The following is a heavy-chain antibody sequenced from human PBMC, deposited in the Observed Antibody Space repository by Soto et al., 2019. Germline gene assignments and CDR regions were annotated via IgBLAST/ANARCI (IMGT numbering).Heavy chain of an antibody. CDR3: ARAHYGDGYYYYMDV. CDR1: GFTFSSYS. J-gene: IGHJ6*03. D-gene: IGHD4-17*01. Sequence: GESLKISCAASGFTFSSYSMNWVRQAPGKGLEWVSSISSSSSYIYYADSVKGRFTISRDNAKNSLYLQMNSLRAEDTAVYYCARAHYGDGYYYYMDVWGKGTTVTVSS. V-gene: IGHV3-21*01. CDR2: ISSSSSYI.